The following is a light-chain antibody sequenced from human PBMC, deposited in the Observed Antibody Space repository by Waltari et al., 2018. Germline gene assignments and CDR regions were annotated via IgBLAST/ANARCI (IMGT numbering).Light chain of an antibody. CDR3: SSYTSSNTWV. Sequence: QSALTQPPSVSGSPGQSVTISSTGTTSDVGSYNRVPWYQQSPGTAPKHMIYEVSNRPSGVPDRFSGSKSGNTASLTISGLQAEDEADYYCSSYTSSNTWVFGGGTKLTVL. CDR2: EVS. V-gene: IGLV2-18*02. CDR1: TSDVGSYNR. J-gene: IGLJ3*02.